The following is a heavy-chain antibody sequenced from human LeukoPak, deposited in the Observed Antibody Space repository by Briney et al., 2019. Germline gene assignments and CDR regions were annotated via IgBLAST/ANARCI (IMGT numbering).Heavy chain of an antibody. V-gene: IGHV3-23*01. Sequence: GGSLRLSCAASGFTFSRYDMHWVRQAPGKGLEWVSAISGSGGSTYYADSVKGRFTISRDNSKNTLYLQMNSLRAEDTAVYYCAKVVPSSGAFDIWGQGTMVTVSS. J-gene: IGHJ3*02. CDR2: ISGSGGST. CDR3: AKVVPSSGAFDI. CDR1: GFTFSRYD. D-gene: IGHD2-2*01.